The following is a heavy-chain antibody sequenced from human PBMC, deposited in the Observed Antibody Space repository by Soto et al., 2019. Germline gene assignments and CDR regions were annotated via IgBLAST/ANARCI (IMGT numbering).Heavy chain of an antibody. J-gene: IGHJ4*02. CDR2: IYWDDYK. CDR1: GFSLSTSGVG. CDR3: VHKGGGDRILDY. V-gene: IGHV2-5*02. D-gene: IGHD3-16*01. Sequence: QITLKESGPALVKPTQTLTLTCTFSGFSLSTSGVGVGWIRQPPGEALEWLALIYWDDYKHFSPSLESRLTITKDTSKNQVVLTTTNMDPVDTATYCCVHKGGGDRILDYWGQGTLVTVSS.